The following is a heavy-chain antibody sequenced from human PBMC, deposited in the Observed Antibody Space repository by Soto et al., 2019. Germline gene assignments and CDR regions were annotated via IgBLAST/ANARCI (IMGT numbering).Heavy chain of an antibody. J-gene: IGHJ6*02. CDR1: GFTFSSYA. Sequence: EVQLLESGGGLVQPGGSLRLSCAASGFTFSSYAMTWVRQAPGKGLEWVSGISGGGGSTYYAASVKGRFTISRDNSKNTLFLQMNSLRAEDTAVYYCAKDRTTVDYHDGMDVWGQGTTVTVSS. CDR3: AKDRTTVDYHDGMDV. CDR2: ISGGGGST. D-gene: IGHD4-17*01. V-gene: IGHV3-23*01.